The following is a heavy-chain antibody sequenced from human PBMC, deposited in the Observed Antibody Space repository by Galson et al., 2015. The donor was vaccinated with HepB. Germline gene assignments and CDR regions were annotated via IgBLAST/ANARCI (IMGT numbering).Heavy chain of an antibody. CDR2: ISAYNGNT. Sequence: SVKVSCKASGYTFTGYGISWVRQAPGQGLEWMGWISAYNGNTNYAQKLQGRVTMTTDTSTSTAYMELRSLRSDDTAVYYCAGDGRYFDWLLSGYWGQGTLVTVSS. D-gene: IGHD3-9*01. J-gene: IGHJ4*02. CDR1: GYTFTGYG. CDR3: AGDGRYFDWLLSGY. V-gene: IGHV1-18*01.